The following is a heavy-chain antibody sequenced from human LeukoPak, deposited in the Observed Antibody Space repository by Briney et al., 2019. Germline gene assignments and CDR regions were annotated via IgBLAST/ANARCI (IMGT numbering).Heavy chain of an antibody. Sequence: GGSLRLSCAASGFTLSSYAMSWVRQAPGKGLEWVGRIKSKTDGGTIDYAAPVKGRFAISRDDSKDTLFLQMNSLKTEDTAVYYCTTDLSELDDSGYYAKYFHHWGQGTLVSVSS. D-gene: IGHD3-22*01. V-gene: IGHV3-15*01. J-gene: IGHJ1*01. CDR2: IKSKTDGGTI. CDR1: GFTLSSYA. CDR3: TTDLSELDDSGYYAKYFHH.